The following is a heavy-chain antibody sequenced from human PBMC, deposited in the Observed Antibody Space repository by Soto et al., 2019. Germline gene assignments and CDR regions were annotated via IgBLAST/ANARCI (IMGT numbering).Heavy chain of an antibody. CDR2: INTGKGDT. CDR3: ARVRPHILTGYYSRRSCWFDP. CDR1: GYTFTAHA. V-gene: IGHV1-3*04. Sequence: GASVKVSCKASGYTFTAHAMHWVRQAPGQGLEWMGWINTGKGDTKYSQKFQGRVTITRDTSASTTYMELSSLKSEDTAVYYCARVRPHILTGYYSRRSCWFDPWGQGTLVTVSS. J-gene: IGHJ5*02. D-gene: IGHD3-9*01.